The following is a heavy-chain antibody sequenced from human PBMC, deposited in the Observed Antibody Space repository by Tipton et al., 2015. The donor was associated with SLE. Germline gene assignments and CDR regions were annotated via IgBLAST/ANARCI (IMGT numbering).Heavy chain of an antibody. CDR2: ISYDGSNK. J-gene: IGHJ5*02. Sequence: SLRLSCAASGFTFSSYAMHWARQAPGKGLEWVAVISYDGSNKYYADSVKGRFTISRDNSKNTLYLQMNSLRAEDTAVYYCARDRAAAGPPGWFDPWAQGTLVSVPS. D-gene: IGHD6-13*01. CDR1: GFTFSSYA. CDR3: ARDRAAAGPPGWFDP. V-gene: IGHV3-30*04.